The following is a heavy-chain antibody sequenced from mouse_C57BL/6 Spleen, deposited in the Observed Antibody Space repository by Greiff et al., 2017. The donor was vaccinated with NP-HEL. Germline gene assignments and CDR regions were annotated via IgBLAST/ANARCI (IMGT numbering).Heavy chain of an antibody. CDR2: IDPSDSYT. CDR1: GYTFTSYW. V-gene: IGHV1-69*01. CDR3: ARGDDY. J-gene: IGHJ4*01. Sequence: QVQLQQPGAELVMPGASVKLSCKASGYTFTSYWMHWVKQRPGQGLEWIGEIDPSDSYTNYNQKFKGKSTLTVDKSSSTAYMQLSSLTSEDSAVYYCARGDDYWGQGTSVTVSS.